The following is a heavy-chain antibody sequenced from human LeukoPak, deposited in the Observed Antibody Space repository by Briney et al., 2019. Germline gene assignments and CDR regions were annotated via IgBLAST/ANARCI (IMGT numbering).Heavy chain of an antibody. J-gene: IGHJ3*01. CDR1: GFTFSRSW. V-gene: IGHV3-74*01. CDR3: ARDLQCGGDCHYDAFDV. Sequence: GGSLRLSCAASGFTFSRSWMHWVRQAPGKGLVWVSRINDDGSTTSYADSVKGRFTISRDNAKNSLYLQMNSLRAEDTAVYYCARDLQCGGDCHYDAFDVWGQGTMVTVSS. D-gene: IGHD2-21*02. CDR2: INDDGSTT.